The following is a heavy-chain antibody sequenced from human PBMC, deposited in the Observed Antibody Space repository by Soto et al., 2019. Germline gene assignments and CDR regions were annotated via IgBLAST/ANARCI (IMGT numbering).Heavy chain of an antibody. CDR3: AVNFDWLLFGAFHI. CDR1: GGSISSGGYY. Sequence: QVQLQESGPGLVKPSQTLSLTCTVSGGSISSGGYYWSWIRQHPGKGLEWIGYIYYSGSTYYNPSLKGRVTISVDTSKNQFSLKLSSVTAADTAVYYCAVNFDWLLFGAFHIWGQGTMVTVSS. J-gene: IGHJ3*02. D-gene: IGHD3-9*01. V-gene: IGHV4-31*03. CDR2: IYYSGST.